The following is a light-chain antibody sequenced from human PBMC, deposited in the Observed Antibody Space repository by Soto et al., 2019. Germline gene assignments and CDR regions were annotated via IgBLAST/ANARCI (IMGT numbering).Light chain of an antibody. J-gene: IGLJ2*01. CDR3: QVWDSSREHVV. CDR1: NIGGRS. Sequence: SYELTQTPSVSVAPGQTARITCGGSNIGGRSVHWYQQKPGQAPVLVVHDDSDRPSGIPERISGSNSGNTATLTISRVEAGDEADYYCQVWDSSREHVVFGGGTQLTVL. CDR2: DDS. V-gene: IGLV3-21*02.